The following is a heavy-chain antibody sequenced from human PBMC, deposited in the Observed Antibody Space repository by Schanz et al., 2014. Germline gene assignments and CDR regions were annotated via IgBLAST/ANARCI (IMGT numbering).Heavy chain of an antibody. CDR1: GFIFNDYY. Sequence: QVQLVESGGGLVKPGGSLRLSCAASGFIFNDYYMNWIRQAPGKGLEWLSYISRDGTTSYYADSVKGRFTISRDNAKNSLYLQMNSLRDEDTAVYFCARDGGRDGYNLAFDVWGQGTLVTVSS. V-gene: IGHV3-11*01. CDR3: ARDGGRDGYNLAFDV. CDR2: ISRDGTTS. J-gene: IGHJ3*01. D-gene: IGHD5-12*01.